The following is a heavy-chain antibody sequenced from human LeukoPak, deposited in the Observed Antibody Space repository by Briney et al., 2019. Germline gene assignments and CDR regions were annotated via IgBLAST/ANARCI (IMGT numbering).Heavy chain of an antibody. D-gene: IGHD3-22*01. Sequence: ASVKVSCKASGYAFNTFGISWVRQAPGQGLEWMGWISTYNDNTEYAQKFQGRFTMTTDTSTSTAYMELRNLRSDDTAVYYCARAPTTPAYYDSSGYFNWGQGTLVTVSS. CDR1: GYAFNTFG. CDR3: ARAPTTPAYYDSSGYFN. V-gene: IGHV1-18*01. J-gene: IGHJ4*02. CDR2: ISTYNDNT.